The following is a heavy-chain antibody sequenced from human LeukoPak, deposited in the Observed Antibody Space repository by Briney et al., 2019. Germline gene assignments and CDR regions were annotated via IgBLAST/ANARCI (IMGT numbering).Heavy chain of an antibody. J-gene: IGHJ4*02. Sequence: GEALKISWQGSGYSFTSYWIGLGRQRPGKGLEWMGIIYPGDSDTRYSPSFQGQVTTSADKSISTAHLQWSSLNPSDTALYYCARTPRRGHCSGGRCYFDYWGQGTLVTVSS. CDR1: GYSFTSYW. V-gene: IGHV5-51*01. CDR2: IYPGDSDT. D-gene: IGHD2-15*01. CDR3: ARTPRRGHCSGGRCYFDY.